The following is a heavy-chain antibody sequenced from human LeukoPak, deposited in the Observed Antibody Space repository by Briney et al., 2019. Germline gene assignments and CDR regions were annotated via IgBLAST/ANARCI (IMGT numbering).Heavy chain of an antibody. J-gene: IGHJ3*02. CDR3: ASEILLSYYYDSSGSGDAFDI. D-gene: IGHD3-22*01. CDR1: GYTFTGYY. Sequence: ASVKVSCKASGYTFTGYYMHWVRQAPGQGLEWMGRINPNSGGTNYAQKFQGRVTMTRDTSISTAYMELSRLRSDDTAVYYCASEILLSYYYDSSGSGDAFDIWGQGTMVTVYS. V-gene: IGHV1-2*06. CDR2: INPNSGGT.